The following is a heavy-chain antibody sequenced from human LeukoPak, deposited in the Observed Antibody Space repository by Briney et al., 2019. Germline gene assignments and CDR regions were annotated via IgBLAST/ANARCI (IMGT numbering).Heavy chain of an antibody. CDR3: ARDDPRGGYHAFDI. V-gene: IGHV3-30-3*01. CDR1: GFTFGSYA. CDR2: MSFDGTHI. D-gene: IGHD3-16*02. Sequence: GRSLRLSCAASGFTFGSYAMHWVRQAPGKGLEWVAVMSFDGTHIYYADSVKGRFTISRDNSKNTLYLQMNSLRAEDTAVYYCARDDPRGGYHAFDIWGQGTMVTVSS. J-gene: IGHJ3*02.